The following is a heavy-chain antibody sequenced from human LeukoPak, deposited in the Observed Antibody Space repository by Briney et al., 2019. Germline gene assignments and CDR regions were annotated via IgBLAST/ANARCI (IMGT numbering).Heavy chain of an antibody. J-gene: IGHJ4*02. CDR2: IRSDSSNQ. V-gene: IGHV3-30*02. D-gene: IGHD6-19*01. CDR3: AKVPLSSSGWDREYYFDY. CDR1: AFRFSSYG. Sequence: GGSLRLSCAASAFRFSSYGMHWVRQAPGKGPEWVAFIRSDSSNQYYADSVKGRFTISRDNSKSTLYLEMNSLRAEDTAVYYCAKVPLSSSGWDREYYFDYWGQGTLVTVSS.